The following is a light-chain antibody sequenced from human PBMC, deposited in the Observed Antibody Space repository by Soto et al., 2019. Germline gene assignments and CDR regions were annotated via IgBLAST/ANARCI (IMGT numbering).Light chain of an antibody. CDR1: QSISSW. J-gene: IGKJ4*01. CDR3: QQYNSYRGLT. CDR2: DAS. V-gene: IGKV1-5*01. Sequence: DIQMTRSPSTLSASVGDRVTITCRASQSISSWLAWYQQKPGKAPKLLIYDASSLESGVPSRFSGSGSGTEFTLTISSLQPDDFATYYCQQYNSYRGLTFGGGTKVEIK.